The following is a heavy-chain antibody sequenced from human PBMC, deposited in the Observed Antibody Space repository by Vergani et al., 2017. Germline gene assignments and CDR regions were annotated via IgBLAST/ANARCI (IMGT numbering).Heavy chain of an antibody. CDR2: INNNGGST. CDR1: GFTFNSYA. J-gene: IGHJ2*01. D-gene: IGHD6-6*01. CDR3: ARDRAGAARYWYFDL. Sequence: QLLESGGGLIQPGGSLRLSCAASGFTFNSYAMTWVRQAPGKGLEWVSGINNNGGSTYYADSVKGRFTISRDNAKNSLYLQMNSLRAEDTAVYYCARDRAGAARYWYFDLWGRGTLVTVSS. V-gene: IGHV3-48*01.